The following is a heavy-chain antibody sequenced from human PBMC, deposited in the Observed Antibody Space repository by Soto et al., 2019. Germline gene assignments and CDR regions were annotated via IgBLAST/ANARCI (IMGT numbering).Heavy chain of an antibody. CDR2: INPNSGGT. V-gene: IGHV1-2*04. CDR1: GYTFTGYY. Sequence: EASVKVSCKASGYTFTGYYMHWVRQAPGQGLEWMGWINPNSGGTNYAQKFQGWVTMTRDTSISTAYMELSRLRSDDTAVYYCATHEYSSGWSMDVWGQGTTVTVSS. CDR3: ATHEYSSGWSMDV. J-gene: IGHJ6*02. D-gene: IGHD6-19*01.